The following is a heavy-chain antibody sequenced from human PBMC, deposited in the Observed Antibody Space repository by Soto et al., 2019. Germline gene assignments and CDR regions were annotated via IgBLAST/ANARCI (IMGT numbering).Heavy chain of an antibody. CDR1: GFTVSSHY. V-gene: IGHV3-53*02. CDR3: ARGRYYGSGSFAYYYYYYGMDV. CDR2: IYSGGST. Sequence: EVQLVETGGGLIQPGGSLRLSCAASGFTVSSHYMSWVRQAPGKGLEWVSVIYSGGSTYYADSVKGRFTISRDNSKNTLYLQMNSLRAEDTAVYYCARGRYYGSGSFAYYYYYYGMDVWGQGTTVTVSS. D-gene: IGHD3-10*01. J-gene: IGHJ6*02.